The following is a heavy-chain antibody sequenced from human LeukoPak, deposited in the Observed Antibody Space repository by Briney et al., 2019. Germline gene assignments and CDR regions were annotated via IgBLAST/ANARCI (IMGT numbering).Heavy chain of an antibody. V-gene: IGHV4-59*01. D-gene: IGHD1-26*01. J-gene: IGHJ6*03. CDR3: ARVASGSRNYYYYYMDV. CDR2: IYYSGST. CDR1: GGSISSYY. Sequence: SETLSLTCTVSGGSISSYYWSWIRQPPGKGLEWIGYIYYSGSTNYNPSLKSRVTISVDTSKNQFSLKLSSVTAADTAVYYCARVASGSRNYYYYYMDVWGKGTTVTVSS.